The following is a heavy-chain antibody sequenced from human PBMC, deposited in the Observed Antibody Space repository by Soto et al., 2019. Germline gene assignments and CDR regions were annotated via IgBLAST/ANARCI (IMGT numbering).Heavy chain of an antibody. V-gene: IGHV3-33*03. J-gene: IGHJ3*01. Sequence: QVQLLESGGGVVQSGTSLRLSCVASDFNISSHGMHWVRQAPGKGLEWVSFIWDDGRDKYYADSVEGRFLISRDNSKNTMNLQVKRLRPEDTALYYCVRGATTTGWFDAFDLWGRGTMVTVSS. D-gene: IGHD6-19*01. CDR3: VRGATTTGWFDAFDL. CDR1: DFNISSHG. CDR2: IWDDGRDK.